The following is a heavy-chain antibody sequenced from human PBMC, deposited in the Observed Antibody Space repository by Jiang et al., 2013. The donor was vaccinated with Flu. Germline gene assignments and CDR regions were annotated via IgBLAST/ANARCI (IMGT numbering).Heavy chain of an antibody. V-gene: IGHV6-1*01. Sequence: SGDSVSSNSAAWTWIRQSPSRGLEWLGRTYYRSKWYDDYAVSVKSRITINPDTSKNQFSLQLNSVTPEDTAVYYCARDHTITDGAVDAFDIWGQGTMVTVSS. CDR1: GDSVSSNSAA. D-gene: IGHD5-24*01. CDR2: TYYRSKWYD. CDR3: ARDHTITDGAVDAFDI. J-gene: IGHJ3*02.